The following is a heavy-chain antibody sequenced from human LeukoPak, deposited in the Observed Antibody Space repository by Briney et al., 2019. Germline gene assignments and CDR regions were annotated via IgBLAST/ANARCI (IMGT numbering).Heavy chain of an antibody. CDR2: INPSGGNT. V-gene: IGHV1-46*01. Sequence: ASVKVSCKASGYTFTSYYMHWVRQAPGQGLEWMGIINPSGGNTSYAQKFQGRVTMTRDTSTSTVYMELSSLRSEDTAVYYCARDNPQITMIPRPGAFDIWGQGTMVTVSS. J-gene: IGHJ3*02. CDR1: GYTFTSYY. D-gene: IGHD3-22*01. CDR3: ARDNPQITMIPRPGAFDI.